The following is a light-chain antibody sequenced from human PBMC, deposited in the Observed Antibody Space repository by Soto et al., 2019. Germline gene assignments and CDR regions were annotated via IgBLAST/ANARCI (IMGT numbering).Light chain of an antibody. CDR2: DAS. CDR1: QSLSSNF. Sequence: EIVLTQSPGTLSSSPGERATLSCRASQSLSSNFLAWYQQKPGQAPRLLIYDASSRATGIPDRFSGSGSGTDFTLTISRLEPEDFAVYYCQQYGSSPRKFGQGTKV. V-gene: IGKV3-20*01. CDR3: QQYGSSPRK. J-gene: IGKJ1*01.